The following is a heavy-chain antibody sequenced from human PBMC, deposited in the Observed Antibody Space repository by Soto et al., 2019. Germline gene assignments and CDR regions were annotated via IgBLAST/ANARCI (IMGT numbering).Heavy chain of an antibody. CDR3: TRGAGQGSGSYD. Sequence: QVQLVQSGAEVKKPGASVKVSCKASGYIFTSFGITWVRQAPGQGLEWMGWVSTYNGNTKYAQKLQGRVTMSTDTATSTAYMELRGLRSDDTPVYYCTRGAGQGSGSYDWGQGTLVTVSS. CDR2: VSTYNGNT. D-gene: IGHD3-10*01. J-gene: IGHJ4*02. CDR1: GYIFTSFG. V-gene: IGHV1-18*01.